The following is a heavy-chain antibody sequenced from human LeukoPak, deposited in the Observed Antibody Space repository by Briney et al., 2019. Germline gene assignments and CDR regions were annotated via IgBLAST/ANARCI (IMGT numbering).Heavy chain of an antibody. Sequence: SETLSLTCTVSGDSMTNYYWNWIRQSPSRGLEWLGRTYYMSKWDNDYAVSVKSRITISPDTSKNQFSLQLNSVTPEDTAVYYCARSRWNYDNRFDPWGQGTLVTVSS. CDR3: ARSRWNYDNRFDP. CDR1: GDSMTNYY. J-gene: IGHJ5*02. V-gene: IGHV6-1*01. D-gene: IGHD1-7*01. CDR2: TYYMSKWDN.